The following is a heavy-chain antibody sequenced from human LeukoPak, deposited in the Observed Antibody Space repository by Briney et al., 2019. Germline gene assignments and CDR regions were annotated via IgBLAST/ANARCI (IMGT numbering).Heavy chain of an antibody. J-gene: IGHJ4*02. CDR3: ARGGRAYYYGSSDYPVDY. D-gene: IGHD3-22*01. Sequence: SETLSLTCTVSGGSISSYYWSWIRQPPGKGLEWIGFMYYSGRTNYNPSLKSRVTISGDASRNQFSLKLSSVTAADTAVYYCARGGRAYYYGSSDYPVDYWGQGTLVTVSS. CDR2: MYYSGRT. V-gene: IGHV4-59*08. CDR1: GGSISSYY.